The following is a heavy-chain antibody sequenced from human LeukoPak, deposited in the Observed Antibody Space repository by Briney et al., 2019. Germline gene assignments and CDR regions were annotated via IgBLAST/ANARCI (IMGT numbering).Heavy chain of an antibody. CDR1: GGSISSYY. CDR3: ATYYGSGSFGY. Sequence: SETLSLTCTVSGGSISSYYWSWIRQPPGKGLEWIGYIYYSGSTNYNPSLKSRVTISVDTSKNQFSLKLSSVTAADTAVYYCATYYGSGSFGYWGQGTLVTVSS. V-gene: IGHV4-59*01. D-gene: IGHD3-10*01. J-gene: IGHJ4*02. CDR2: IYYSGST.